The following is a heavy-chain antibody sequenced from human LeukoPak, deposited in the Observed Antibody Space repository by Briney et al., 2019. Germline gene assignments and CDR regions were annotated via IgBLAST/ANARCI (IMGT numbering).Heavy chain of an antibody. CDR2: ISGSGGST. D-gene: IGHD2-21*01. Sequence: SGGSLRLSCAASGFTFSSYAMSWVRQAPGKGLEWVSAISGSGGSTYYADSVKGRFTISRDNSKKTLYLQMNSLRAEDTAVYYCAKAPAILRALDDDYWGQGTLVTVSS. CDR3: AKAPAILRALDDDY. J-gene: IGHJ4*02. CDR1: GFTFSSYA. V-gene: IGHV3-23*01.